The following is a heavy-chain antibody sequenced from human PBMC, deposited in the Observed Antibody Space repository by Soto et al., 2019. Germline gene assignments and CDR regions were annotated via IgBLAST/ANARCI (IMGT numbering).Heavy chain of an antibody. J-gene: IGHJ4*02. CDR2: IYPGDSDT. Sequence: EVQLVQSGAEVKKPGESLKISCECFGYDSTTYWIGWVRQMPGKGLEWMGIIYPGDSDTKYSSSFQGQVTISVDKSISTAYLQWHSLKASDTAIYFCARRGSGWSFDYWGQGTLVTVSS. CDR1: GYDSTTYW. D-gene: IGHD6-19*01. V-gene: IGHV5-51*03. CDR3: ARRGSGWSFDY.